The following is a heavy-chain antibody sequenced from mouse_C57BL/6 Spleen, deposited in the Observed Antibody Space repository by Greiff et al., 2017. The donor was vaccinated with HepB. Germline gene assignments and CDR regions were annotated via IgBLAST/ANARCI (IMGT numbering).Heavy chain of an antibody. D-gene: IGHD2-5*01. Sequence: VQLQQPGAELVKPGASVKLSCKASGYTFTSYWMHWVKQRPGQGLEWIGMIHPNSGSTNYNEKFKSKATLTVDKSSSTAYMQLSSLTSEDSAVYYCARSTAYYSNYVWYFDVWGTGTTVTVYS. J-gene: IGHJ1*03. V-gene: IGHV1-64*01. CDR2: IHPNSGST. CDR3: ARSTAYYSNYVWYFDV. CDR1: GYTFTSYW.